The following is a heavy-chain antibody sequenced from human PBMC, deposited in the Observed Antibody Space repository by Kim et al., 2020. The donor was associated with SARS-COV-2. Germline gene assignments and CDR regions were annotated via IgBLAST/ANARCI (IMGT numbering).Heavy chain of an antibody. CDR3: ARAHSTSCSICVFDS. V-gene: IGHV1-3*01. CDR2: INPGNDNT. Sequence: ASVKVSCKASGYTFTDYPVLRVRQAPGQRLEWMAWINPGNDNTKFSQKFQGRVTITRDTAANTAYMELSSLTSEDTAIYYCARAHSTSCSICVFDSWGQGTLVTVSS. CDR1: GYTFTDYP. D-gene: IGHD2-2*01. J-gene: IGHJ4*02.